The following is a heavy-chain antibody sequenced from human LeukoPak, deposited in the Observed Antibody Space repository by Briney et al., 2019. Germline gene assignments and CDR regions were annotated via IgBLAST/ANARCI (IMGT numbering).Heavy chain of an antibody. CDR2: IYTSGST. V-gene: IGHV4-4*07. J-gene: IGHJ6*02. CDR1: GGSISSYY. D-gene: IGHD4-17*01. CDR3: ARGLGDYESHYYYYGMDV. Sequence: SETLSLTCTVSGGSISSYYWSWIRQPAGKGLEWIGRIYTSGSTNYNPSLKSRVTMSVDTSKNQFSLKLSSVTAADTAVYYCARGLGDYESHYYYYGMDVWGQGTTVTVSS.